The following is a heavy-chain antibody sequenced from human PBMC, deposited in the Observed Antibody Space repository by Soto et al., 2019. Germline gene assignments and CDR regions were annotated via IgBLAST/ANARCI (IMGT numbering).Heavy chain of an antibody. D-gene: IGHD3-10*01. CDR3: ARSMVRGVNTLDY. J-gene: IGHJ4*02. CDR2: INHSGST. V-gene: IGHV4-34*01. Sequence: SETLSLTCAVYGGSFSGYYWSWIRQPPGKGLEWIGEINHSGSTNYNPSLKSRVTISVDTSKNQFSLKLSSVTAADTAVYYCARSMVRGVNTLDYWGQGTLVTVSS. CDR1: GGSFSGYY.